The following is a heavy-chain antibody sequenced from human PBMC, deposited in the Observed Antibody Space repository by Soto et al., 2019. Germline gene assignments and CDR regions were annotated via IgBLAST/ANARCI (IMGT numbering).Heavy chain of an antibody. Sequence: QLQLQESGSGLVKPSQTLSLTCAVSGGSIRSGGYSWSWIRQPPGKGLEWIGYIYHSGSTYYNPSLKSRVTISVDRSKNQSSLMLSSVTAADTAVYYCAGGIAARPLGYWGQGTLVTVSS. V-gene: IGHV4-30-2*01. D-gene: IGHD6-6*01. CDR1: GGSIRSGGYS. J-gene: IGHJ4*02. CDR2: IYHSGST. CDR3: AGGIAARPLGY.